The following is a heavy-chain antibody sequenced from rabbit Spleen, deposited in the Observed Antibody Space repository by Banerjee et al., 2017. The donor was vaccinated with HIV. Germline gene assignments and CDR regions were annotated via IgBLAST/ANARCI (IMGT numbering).Heavy chain of an antibody. J-gene: IGHJ6*01. CDR2: IYGGSSSTT. D-gene: IGHD4-2*01. CDR3: ARGAGIHYAAL. Sequence: QSLEESGGGLVKPGGTLTLTCTVSGFSFSSGYYMCWVRQAPGKGPEWIACIYGGSSSTTHYAGRAKGRFTISKTSSATVTLQLSSLTDADTATYFCARGAGIHYAALWGPGTLVTVS. CDR1: GFSFSSGYY. V-gene: IGHV1S40*01.